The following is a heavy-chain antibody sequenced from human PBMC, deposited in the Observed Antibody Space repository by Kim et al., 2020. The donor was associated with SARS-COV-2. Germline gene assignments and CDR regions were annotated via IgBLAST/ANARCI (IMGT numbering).Heavy chain of an antibody. D-gene: IGHD2-15*01. CDR3: ARDSGGKPGYFQH. Sequence: YAQKFQGRVTMTRDTSTSTVYMELSSLRSEDTAVYYCARDSGGKPGYFQHWGQGTLVTVSS. V-gene: IGHV1-46*01. J-gene: IGHJ1*01.